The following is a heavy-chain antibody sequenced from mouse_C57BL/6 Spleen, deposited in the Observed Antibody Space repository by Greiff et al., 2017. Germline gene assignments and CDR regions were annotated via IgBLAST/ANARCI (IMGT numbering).Heavy chain of an antibody. CDR2: IYPRAGST. J-gene: IGHJ1*03. CDR3: AREGYYYGSSPSV. D-gene: IGHD1-1*01. Sequence: VQLQQSDAELVKPGASVKISCKVSGYTFTDHTIHWMKQRPEQGLEWIGYIYPRAGSTKYNEKFKGKATLTADKSSSTADMQLNSLTYEDSAVYFCAREGYYYGSSPSVWGTGTTVTVAS. V-gene: IGHV1-78*01. CDR1: GYTFTDHT.